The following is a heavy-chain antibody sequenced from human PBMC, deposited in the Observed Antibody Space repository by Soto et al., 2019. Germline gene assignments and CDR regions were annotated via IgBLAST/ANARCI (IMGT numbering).Heavy chain of an antibody. Sequence: LCLACTGSGGSISSGDYYWSWIRQPPGKGLEWTGYIYYSGSTYYNPSLKSRVTISVDTSKNQVSLKLSSVTAADTAVYYCARALVSDGTRGDYYFEYCGQGTRVTVS. CDR3: ARALVSDGTRGDYYFEY. V-gene: IGHV4-30-4*01. CDR1: GGSISSGDYY. CDR2: IYYSGST. J-gene: IGHJ4*02. D-gene: IGHD6-13*01.